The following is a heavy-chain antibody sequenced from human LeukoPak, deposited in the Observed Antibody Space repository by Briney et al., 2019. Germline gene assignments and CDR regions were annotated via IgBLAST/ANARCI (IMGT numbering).Heavy chain of an antibody. J-gene: IGHJ3*02. CDR1: GFTFSSYS. D-gene: IGHD6-25*01. CDR2: LNEDGTTK. V-gene: IGHV3-7*03. CDR3: ARDAGQRDDI. Sequence: GGSLRLSCAASGFTFSSYSMNWVRQAPGKGLEWVANLNEDGTTKYYVDSVKGRFVISRDNAKNSLSLQMYSLRVEDTAVYYCARDAGQRDDIWGQGTMVTVSS.